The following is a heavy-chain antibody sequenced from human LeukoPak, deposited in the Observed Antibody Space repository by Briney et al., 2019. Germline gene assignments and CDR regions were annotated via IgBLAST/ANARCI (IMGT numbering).Heavy chain of an antibody. CDR1: GFTFSSYW. J-gene: IGHJ6*02. V-gene: IGHV3-7*03. Sequence: GGSLRLSCAASGFTFSSYWMNWARQAPGKGLEWVASINHNGNVNYYVDSVKGRFTISRDNAKNSLYLQMSNLSAGDTAVYFCARGGGLDVWGQGATVTVSS. CDR3: ARGGGLDV. D-gene: IGHD3-16*01. CDR2: INHNGNVN.